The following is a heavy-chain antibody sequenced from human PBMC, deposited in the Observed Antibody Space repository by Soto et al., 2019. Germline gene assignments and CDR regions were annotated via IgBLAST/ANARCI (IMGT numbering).Heavy chain of an antibody. CDR1: GYTFTSRV. V-gene: IGHV1-3*01. Sequence: ASVKVSCKASGYTFTSRVMHWVRQAPGQRLEWMGWTNAGNGNTKYSQKFQGRVAIIGDTSASTAYMELSSLRSEDTGVYYCASGYCFNSSCSTSYMDIWGTGTTVTLSS. CDR2: TNAGNGNT. J-gene: IGHJ6*03. D-gene: IGHD2-15*01. CDR3: ASGYCFNSSCSTSYMDI.